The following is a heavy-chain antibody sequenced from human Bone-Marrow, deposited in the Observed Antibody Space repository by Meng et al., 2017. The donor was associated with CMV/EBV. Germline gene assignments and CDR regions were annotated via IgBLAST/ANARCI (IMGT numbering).Heavy chain of an antibody. J-gene: IGHJ4*02. CDR1: GGSVSSGSYY. D-gene: IGHD3-3*01. Sequence: SETLSLTCTVSGGSVSSGSYYWSWIWQPPGKGLEWIGYIYYSGSTNYNPSLKSRVTISVDTSKNQFSLKLSSVTAADTAVYYCARRSDFWSGYWENYFDYWGQGTLVTVSS. CDR2: IYYSGST. CDR3: ARRSDFWSGYWENYFDY. V-gene: IGHV4-61*01.